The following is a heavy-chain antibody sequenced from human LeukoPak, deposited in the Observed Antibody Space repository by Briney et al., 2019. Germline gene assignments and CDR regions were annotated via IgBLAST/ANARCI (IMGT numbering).Heavy chain of an antibody. D-gene: IGHD2-2*02. V-gene: IGHV3-23*01. CDR3: ARVHCSSTSCYNYYYGMDV. CDR2: LSSSGGDT. CDR1: GFTFSNYA. J-gene: IGHJ6*02. Sequence: GGSLRLSCAASGFTFSNYAMSWVRQAPAKGLEWVSALSSSGGDTFYADSVKGRFTISRDNAKNSLYLQMNSLRAEDTAVYYCARVHCSSTSCYNYYYGMDVWGQGTTVTVSS.